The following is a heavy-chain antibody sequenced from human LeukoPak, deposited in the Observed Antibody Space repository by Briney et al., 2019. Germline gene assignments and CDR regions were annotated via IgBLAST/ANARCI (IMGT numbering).Heavy chain of an antibody. CDR2: ISAYNGNT. CDR3: ARAPIYDYVWGSYRHYFDY. D-gene: IGHD3-16*02. CDR1: GYTFTGYY. J-gene: IGHJ4*02. Sequence: AASVKVSCKASGYTFTGYYIHWVRQAPGQGLEWMGWISAYNGNTNYAQKLQGKVTMTTDTSTSTAYMELRSLRSDDTAVYYCARAPIYDYVWGSYRHYFDYWGQGTLVTVSS. V-gene: IGHV1-18*04.